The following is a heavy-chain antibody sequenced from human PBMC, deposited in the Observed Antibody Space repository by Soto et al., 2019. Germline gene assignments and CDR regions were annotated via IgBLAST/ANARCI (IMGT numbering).Heavy chain of an antibody. CDR3: ANSDLDTAMVTIDY. CDR2: ISGSGGST. Sequence: PGGSLRLSCAASGFTFSSYAMSWVRQAPGKGLEWVSAISGSGGSTYYADSVKGRFTISRDNSKNTLYLQMNSLRAEDTAVYYCANSDLDTAMVTIDYWGQGTLVTVSS. CDR1: GFTFSSYA. J-gene: IGHJ4*02. D-gene: IGHD5-18*01. V-gene: IGHV3-23*01.